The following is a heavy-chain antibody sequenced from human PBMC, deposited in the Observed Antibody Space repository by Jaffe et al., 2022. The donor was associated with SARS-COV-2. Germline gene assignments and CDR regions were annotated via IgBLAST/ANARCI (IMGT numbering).Heavy chain of an antibody. CDR1: GFTFSSYW. V-gene: IGHV3-7*01. CDR2: IKQDGSEG. CDR3: ARGSGMDV. Sequence: DVQVVESGGGLVQPGGSLRLSCAASGFTFSSYWMTWVRQAPGKGLEWVANIKQDGSEGYYVDSVKGRFTISRDNAKKSLYLQMNSLRVEDTAVYYCARGSGMDVWGQGTTVTVSS. J-gene: IGHJ6*02.